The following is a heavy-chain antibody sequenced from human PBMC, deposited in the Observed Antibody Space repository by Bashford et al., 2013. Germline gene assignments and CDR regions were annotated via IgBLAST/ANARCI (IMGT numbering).Heavy chain of an antibody. D-gene: IGHD1-26*01. J-gene: IGHJ4*02. CDR3: DYPDY. Sequence: WIRQSPSRGLEWLGRTYYRSKWFNEYAVSVKSRITINPDTSKNQFSLQLNSVTAEDTAVYYGDYPDYWGQGTLVTVSS. V-gene: IGHV6-1*01. CDR2: TYYRSKWFN.